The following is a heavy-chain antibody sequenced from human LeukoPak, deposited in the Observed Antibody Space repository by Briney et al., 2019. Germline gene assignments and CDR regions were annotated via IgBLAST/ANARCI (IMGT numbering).Heavy chain of an antibody. D-gene: IGHD1-26*01. Sequence: GGSLRLSCAASGFTFSSYAMTWVRQAPGKGLEWVSTISSSGYSTYYADSVKGRFTISRDNSKNTLYLQMNSLRAEDTAVYYCARDTEWELLTFDYWGQGTLVTVSS. J-gene: IGHJ4*02. V-gene: IGHV3-23*01. CDR3: ARDTEWELLTFDY. CDR1: GFTFSSYA. CDR2: ISSSGYST.